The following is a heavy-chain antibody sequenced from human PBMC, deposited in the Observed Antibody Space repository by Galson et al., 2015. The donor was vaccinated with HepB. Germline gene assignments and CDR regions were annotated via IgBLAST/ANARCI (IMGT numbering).Heavy chain of an antibody. CDR2: ISGYNGNT. V-gene: IGHV1-18*01. CDR1: GYTFFSYG. Sequence: SVKVSCKASGYTFFSYGISWVRQAPGQGLEWLGWISGYNGNTNYAQKLQDRVTMTTDTSTSTAYMELRSLRSDDTAVYYCARDRDSGSLSLWGQGTLVTVSS. CDR3: ARDRDSGSLSL. J-gene: IGHJ4*02. D-gene: IGHD1-26*01.